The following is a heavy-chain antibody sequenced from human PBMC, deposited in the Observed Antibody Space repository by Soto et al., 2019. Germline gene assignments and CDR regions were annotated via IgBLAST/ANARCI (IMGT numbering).Heavy chain of an antibody. CDR1: GFTFSSYA. Sequence: GGSLRLSCAASGFTFSSYAMSWVRQAPGKGLEWVSAISGSGGSTYYADSVKGRFTISRDNSKNTLYLQMNSLRAEDTAVYYCAKDEGYCGGDCYAGGYFDYWGQGTLVTVSS. V-gene: IGHV3-23*01. CDR2: ISGSGGST. D-gene: IGHD2-21*01. J-gene: IGHJ4*02. CDR3: AKDEGYCGGDCYAGGYFDY.